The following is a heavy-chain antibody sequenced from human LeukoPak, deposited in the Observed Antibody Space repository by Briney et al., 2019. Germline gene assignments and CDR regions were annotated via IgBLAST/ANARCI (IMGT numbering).Heavy chain of an antibody. CDR1: GFTFTIYY. CDR2: INPSGDTT. CDR3: ARDNSIVDRLWRFDP. V-gene: IGHV1-46*01. Sequence: ASVKVSCKASGFTFTIYYMHWVRQAPGQGLEWMGIINPSGDTTNYAQKFQGRVTMTRDTPTSTVYMELSSLRSDDTAVYYCARDNSIVDRLWRFDPWGQGTLVNVSS. J-gene: IGHJ5*02. D-gene: IGHD4-23*01.